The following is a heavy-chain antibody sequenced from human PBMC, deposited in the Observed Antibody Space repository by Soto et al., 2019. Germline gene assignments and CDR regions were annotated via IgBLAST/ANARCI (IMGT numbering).Heavy chain of an antibody. V-gene: IGHV1-69*02. J-gene: IGHJ6*03. CDR3: ARGTNTHYGALEGFYYYYYMDV. D-gene: IGHD4-17*01. CDR2: IIPILGIA. CDR1: GGTFSSYT. Sequence: QVQLVQSGAEVKKPGSSVKVSCKASGGTFSSYTISWVRQAPGQGLEWMGRIIPILGIANYAQKFQGRVTITADKSTSTAYMEPSSLRSEDTAVYYCARGTNTHYGALEGFYYYYYMDVWGKGTTVTVSS.